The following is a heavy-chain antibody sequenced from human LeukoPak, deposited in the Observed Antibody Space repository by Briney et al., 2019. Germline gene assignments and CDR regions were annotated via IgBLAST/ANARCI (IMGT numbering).Heavy chain of an antibody. D-gene: IGHD4-17*01. CDR2: FDPVDGET. J-gene: IGHJ3*02. V-gene: IGHV1-24*01. Sequence: ASVKVSCKVSGYTLTELSMHWVRQAPGKGLEWMGGFDPVDGETIYAQKFQGRVTMTEDTSTDTAYMELSSLRSEDTAVYYCATGYNDYGDSSFSWYDAFDIWGQGTMVTVSS. CDR3: ATGYNDYGDSSFSWYDAFDI. CDR1: GYTLTELS.